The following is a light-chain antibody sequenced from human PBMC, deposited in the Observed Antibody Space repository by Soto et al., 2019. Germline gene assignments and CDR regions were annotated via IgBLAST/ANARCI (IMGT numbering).Light chain of an antibody. CDR1: SSDVGGYNY. J-gene: IGLJ1*01. CDR2: XVS. V-gene: IGLV2-11*01. Sequence: QSALTQPRSVSGSHGQSVTISCXGTSSDVGGYNYVTWYQQHPGKAPXXMXXXVSKRPSGVPDRFSGSKSGNTASLTISGLQAEDEADYYCCSYAGSYTYVFGTGTKLTVL. CDR3: CSYAGSYTYV.